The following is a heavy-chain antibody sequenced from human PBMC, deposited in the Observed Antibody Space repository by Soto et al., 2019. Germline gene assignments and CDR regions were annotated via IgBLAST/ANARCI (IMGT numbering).Heavy chain of an antibody. CDR3: ASASSTVTTVLEGSY. Sequence: GGSLRLSCAASGFTFSDYYMSWIRQAPGKGLEWVSYISSSGSTIYYADSVKGRFTISRDNAKNSLYLQMNSLRAEDTAVYYCASASSTVTTVLEGSYWGQGTLVTVSS. V-gene: IGHV3-11*01. CDR1: GFTFSDYY. CDR2: ISSSGSTI. D-gene: IGHD4-17*01. J-gene: IGHJ4*02.